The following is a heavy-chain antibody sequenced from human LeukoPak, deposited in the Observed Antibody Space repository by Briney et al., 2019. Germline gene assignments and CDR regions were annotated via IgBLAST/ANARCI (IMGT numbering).Heavy chain of an antibody. D-gene: IGHD1/OR15-1a*01. J-gene: IGHJ4*02. CDR1: GFAFRSYA. Sequence: GGSLRLSCAASGFAFRSYAMSWVRQAPGKGLEWFSGISSSGGSTDYADSVKGRFTISRDNSKNTLYLQMNSLTVEDTAIYYCAKLKGRATMPAGSGYWGQGTLLTVSS. CDR3: AKLKGRATMPAGSGY. V-gene: IGHV3-23*01. CDR2: ISSSGGST.